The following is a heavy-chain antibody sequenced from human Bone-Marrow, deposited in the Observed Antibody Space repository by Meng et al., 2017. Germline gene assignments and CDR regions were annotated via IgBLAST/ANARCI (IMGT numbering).Heavy chain of an antibody. CDR2: IKSKTDGRKT. CDR1: GLTFGDYA. V-gene: IGHV3-15*01. D-gene: IGHD3-16*01. CDR3: TTTYYEYVWGSYPDFDY. J-gene: IGHJ4*02. Sequence: GESLKISCPASGLTFGDYAMSWVRQAPGKGLEWVGRIKSKTDGRKTDYAAPVKSRFTIPRKDSKNTLDLQMNSLKTEDSAVYDCTTTYYEYVWGSYPDFDYWGQGTLVTVSS.